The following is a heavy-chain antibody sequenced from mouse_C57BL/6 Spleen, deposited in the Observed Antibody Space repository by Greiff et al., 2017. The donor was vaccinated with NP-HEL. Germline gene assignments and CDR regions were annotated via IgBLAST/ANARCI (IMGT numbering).Heavy chain of an antibody. CDR1: GYTFTDYE. CDR2: IDPETGGT. CDR3: TRPLYGSSYWFAY. D-gene: IGHD1-1*01. V-gene: IGHV1-15*01. Sequence: QVQLQQSGAELVRPGASVTLSCKASGYTFTDYEMHWVKQTPVDGLEWIGAIDPETGGTAYNQKFKGKAILTADKSSSTAYMELRSLTSEDSAVYYCTRPLYGSSYWFAYWGQGTLVTVSA. J-gene: IGHJ3*01.